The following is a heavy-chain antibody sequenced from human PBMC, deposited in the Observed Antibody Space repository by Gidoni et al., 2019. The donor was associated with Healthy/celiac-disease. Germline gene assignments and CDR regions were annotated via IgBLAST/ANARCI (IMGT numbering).Heavy chain of an antibody. CDR3: AKDGRIAVADTYWYFDL. J-gene: IGHJ2*01. Sequence: EVQLVESGGGLVQPGGSLRLSCAASGLTFSSYAMSWVRQAPGKGLEWVSAISGSGGSTYYADSVKGRFTISRDNSKNTLYLQMNSLRAEDTAVYYCAKDGRIAVADTYWYFDLWGRGTLVTVSS. CDR2: ISGSGGST. D-gene: IGHD6-19*01. V-gene: IGHV3-23*04. CDR1: GLTFSSYA.